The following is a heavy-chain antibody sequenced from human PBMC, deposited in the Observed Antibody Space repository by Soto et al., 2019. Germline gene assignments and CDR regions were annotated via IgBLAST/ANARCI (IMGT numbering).Heavy chain of an antibody. J-gene: IGHJ4*02. D-gene: IGHD2-15*01. V-gene: IGHV4-59*01. CDR2: IYYSGST. CDR1: GGSISSYY. Sequence: QVQLQESGPGLVKPSETLSLTCTVSGGSISSYYWSWIRQPPGKGLEWIGYIYYSGSTNYNPSLKSRVTISVDTSKNQFSLKLSSVTAADTAVYYCARDNGYCSGGSCYSVFDYWGQGTLVTVSS. CDR3: ARDNGYCSGGSCYSVFDY.